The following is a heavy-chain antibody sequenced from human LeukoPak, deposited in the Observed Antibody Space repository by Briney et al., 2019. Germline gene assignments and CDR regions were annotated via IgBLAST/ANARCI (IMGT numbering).Heavy chain of an antibody. CDR3: AKDQGGYSGYDLVWVDY. Sequence: GASLRLSCAASGFTFSSYAMSWVRQAPGKGLEWVSAISGSGGSTYYADSVKGRFTNSRDNSKNTLYLQMNSLRAEDTAVYYCAKDQGGYSGYDLVWVDYWGQGTLVTVSS. V-gene: IGHV3-23*01. J-gene: IGHJ4*02. CDR2: ISGSGGST. D-gene: IGHD5-12*01. CDR1: GFTFSSYA.